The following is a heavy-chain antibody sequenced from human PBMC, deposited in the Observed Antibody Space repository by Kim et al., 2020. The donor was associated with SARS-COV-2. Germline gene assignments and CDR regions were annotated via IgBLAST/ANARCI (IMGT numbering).Heavy chain of an antibody. CDR3: ARVVSGGSGSYFSFRHPPDY. V-gene: IGHV3-30*01. Sequence: RFTISRDNSKNTLYLQMNSRRAEDTAVYYCARVVSGGSGSYFSFRHPPDYWGQGTLVTVSS. D-gene: IGHD3-10*01. J-gene: IGHJ4*02.